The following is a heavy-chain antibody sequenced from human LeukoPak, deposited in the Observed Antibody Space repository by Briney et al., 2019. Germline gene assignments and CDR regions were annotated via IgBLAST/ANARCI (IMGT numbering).Heavy chain of an antibody. CDR3: ARAGYGDYLAFY. CDR2: ISGSSSTI. Sequence: GGSLRLSCTASGFTFSTYNMNWVRQAPGKGLEWVSYISGSSSTIYYADSVKGRFTISRDNAKNSLYLQMNSLRDDDTAVYYCARAGYGDYLAFYWGRGTLVTVSS. V-gene: IGHV3-48*02. J-gene: IGHJ4*02. CDR1: GFTFSTYN. D-gene: IGHD4-17*01.